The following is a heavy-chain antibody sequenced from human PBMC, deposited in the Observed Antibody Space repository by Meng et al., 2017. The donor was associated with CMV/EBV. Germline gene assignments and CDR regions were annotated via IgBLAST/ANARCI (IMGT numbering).Heavy chain of an antibody. CDR3: ARDYSNYVVGRGIDYYYYGMDV. D-gene: IGHD4-11*01. CDR1: GYTFTGYY. Sequence: ASVKVSCKASGYTFTGYYMHWVRQAPGQGLEWMGWINPNSGGTNYAQKFQGRVTMTRDTSISTAYMELSRLRSDDTAVYYCARDYSNYVVGRGIDYYYYGMDVWGQGTTVTVSS. J-gene: IGHJ6*02. CDR2: INPNSGGT. V-gene: IGHV1-2*02.